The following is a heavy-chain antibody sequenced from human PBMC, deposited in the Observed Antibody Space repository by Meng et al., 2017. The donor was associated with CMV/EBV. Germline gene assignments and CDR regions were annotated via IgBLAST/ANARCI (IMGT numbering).Heavy chain of an antibody. V-gene: IGHV3-33*01. Sequence: LSLTCAASGIIFNTHGIHWLRQAPGKGLEWVAFMWLDGTERYNEKIVKGRFTGSRDKSKNTVFLQLSSLRVEDTAVYYCVGHQGGPREGVRLVWGQGTLVTVSS. CDR1: GIIFNTHG. CDR2: MWLDGTER. J-gene: IGHJ4*02. CDR3: VGHQGGPREGVRLV. D-gene: IGHD3-10*01.